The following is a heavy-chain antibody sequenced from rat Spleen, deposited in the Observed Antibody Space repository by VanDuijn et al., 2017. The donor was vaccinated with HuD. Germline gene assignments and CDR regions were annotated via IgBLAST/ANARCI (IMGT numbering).Heavy chain of an antibody. V-gene: IGHV2S8*01. D-gene: IGHD1-11*01. J-gene: IGHJ2*01. Sequence: QVQLKESGPDLVQPSQTLSLTCTVSGFSLTSYGVSWVRPPPGKGLEWIAAISSGGSTYYNSVLKSRLSISRDTSKSQVFLKMNSLQTEDTAMYFCASEGTTEGPEVYWGQGVMVTVSS. CDR2: ISSGGST. CDR3: ASEGTTEGPEVY. CDR1: GFSLTSYG.